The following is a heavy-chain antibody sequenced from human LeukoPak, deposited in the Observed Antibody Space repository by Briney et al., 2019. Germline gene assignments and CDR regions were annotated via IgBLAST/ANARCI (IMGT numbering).Heavy chain of an antibody. CDR1: GYTFTSYG. D-gene: IGHD3-10*01. V-gene: IGHV1-18*01. J-gene: IGHJ6*03. CDR2: ISAYNGNT. CDR3: ARLYYGSGSYWQGFYYYYMDV. Sequence: GASVKVSCKASGYTFTSYGISWVRQAPGQGLEWMGWISAYNGNTNYAQKLQGRVTMTTDTSTSTAYMELRSLRSDDTAVYYCARLYYGSGSYWQGFYYYYMDVWGKGTTVTVSS.